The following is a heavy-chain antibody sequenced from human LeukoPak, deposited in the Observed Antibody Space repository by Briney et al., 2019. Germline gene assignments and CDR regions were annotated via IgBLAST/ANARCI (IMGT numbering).Heavy chain of an antibody. Sequence: GRSLRLSCAASGFTFSSYAMHWVRQAPGKGLEWVAVISYDGSNKYYADSVKGRSTISRDNSKNTLYLQMNSLRAEDTAVYYCARVNYYDSSAKDYWGQGTLVTVSS. J-gene: IGHJ4*02. CDR2: ISYDGSNK. V-gene: IGHV3-30-3*01. D-gene: IGHD3-22*01. CDR1: GFTFSSYA. CDR3: ARVNYYDSSAKDY.